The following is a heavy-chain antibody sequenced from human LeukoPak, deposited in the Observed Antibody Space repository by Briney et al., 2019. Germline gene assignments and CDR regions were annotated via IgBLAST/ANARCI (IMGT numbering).Heavy chain of an antibody. J-gene: IGHJ4*02. CDR3: ARGRGYSGYDIYFDY. V-gene: IGHV4-61*01. D-gene: IGHD5-12*01. Sequence: SETLSLTCTVSGGSVSSGNYYWSWIRQPPGTELEWIGYIYYSRSTNYNPSLESRVTISVDTSKNQFSLKVSSVTAADTAVYYCARGRGYSGYDIYFDYWGQGTLVTVSS. CDR2: IYYSRST. CDR1: GGSVSSGNYY.